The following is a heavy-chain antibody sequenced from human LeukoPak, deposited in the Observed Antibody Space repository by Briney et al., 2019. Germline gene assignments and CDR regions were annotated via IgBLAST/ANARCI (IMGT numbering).Heavy chain of an antibody. D-gene: IGHD4-23*01. J-gene: IGHJ3*02. CDR1: GFIFSDYY. Sequence: PGGSLRLSCAASGFIFSDYYMSWIRQAPGKGLEWVSHISSSSSHTKYADSVKGRFTISRDNAKNSLYLQMNSLRAGDTAVYYCGRHLYGGDSHAFDMWGQGTTVTVSS. CDR3: GRHLYGGDSHAFDM. V-gene: IGHV3-11*06. CDR2: ISSSSSHT.